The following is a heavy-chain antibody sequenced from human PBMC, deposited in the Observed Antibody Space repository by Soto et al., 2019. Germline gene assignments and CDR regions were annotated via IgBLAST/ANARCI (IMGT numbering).Heavy chain of an antibody. Sequence: ASVKVSCKASGYTFTSYAMHWVRQAPGQRLEWMGWINAGNGNTKYSQKFQGRVTITRDTSASTAYMELSSLRSEDTAVYYCARGPVIVVVNPRTDFDYWGQGTLVTVSS. CDR1: GYTFTSYA. J-gene: IGHJ4*02. CDR2: INAGNGNT. D-gene: IGHD3-22*01. CDR3: ARGPVIVVVNPRTDFDY. V-gene: IGHV1-3*01.